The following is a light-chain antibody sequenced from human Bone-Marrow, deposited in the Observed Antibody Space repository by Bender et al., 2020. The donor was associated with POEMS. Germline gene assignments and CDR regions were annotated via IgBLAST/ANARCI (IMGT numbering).Light chain of an antibody. J-gene: IGLJ3*02. Sequence: QSVLTQPPSASGNPGQRVTISCSGSSSKFGSYPVNWYQQLPGAAPKLVIFNNSQRPSGVPDRFSGSNSGTSASLALSGLLSDDEADFYCATWDDSLNGWVFGGGTKLTVL. CDR2: NNS. CDR1: SSKFGSYP. V-gene: IGLV1-44*01. CDR3: ATWDDSLNGWV.